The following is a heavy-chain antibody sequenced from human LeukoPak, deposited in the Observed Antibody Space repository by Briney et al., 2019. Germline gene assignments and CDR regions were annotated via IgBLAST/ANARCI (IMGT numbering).Heavy chain of an antibody. D-gene: IGHD2-2*02. CDR3: ARRGYCSSTSCYRLRPGYMDV. CDR2: INHSGST. V-gene: IGHV4-34*01. J-gene: IGHJ6*03. Sequence: SETLSLTCAVYGGSFSGYYWSWIRQPPGKGLEWIGEINHSGSTNYNPSLKSRVTISVDTSKNQFSLKLSSVTAADTAVYYCARRGYCSSTSCYRLRPGYMDVWGKGTTVTVSS. CDR1: GGSFSGYY.